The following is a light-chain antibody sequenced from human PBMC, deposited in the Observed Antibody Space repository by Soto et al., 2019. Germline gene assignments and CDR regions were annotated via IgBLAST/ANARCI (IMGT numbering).Light chain of an antibody. CDR3: QQRNTWPPIT. J-gene: IGKJ5*01. V-gene: IGKV3-11*01. Sequence: FVLTQSPVTLSFSPRQRATLSCRASQSVRTYLAWYQVKPGQAPRLLIYDASRRASGVPARFSGSGSGTDFTLTISSLEPEDFALYYCQQRNTWPPITFGQGTRLENK. CDR2: DAS. CDR1: QSVRTY.